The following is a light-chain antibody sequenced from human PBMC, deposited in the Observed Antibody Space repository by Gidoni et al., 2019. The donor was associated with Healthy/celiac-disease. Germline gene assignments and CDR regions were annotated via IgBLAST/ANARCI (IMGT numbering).Light chain of an antibody. V-gene: IGLV2-14*03. CDR2: DVS. CDR3: SSYTSRSTWV. J-gene: IGLJ3*02. CDR1: SSYVGGYNY. Sequence: QSALTQPASVSGSPGQSSTISCSGTSSYVGGYNYVAWYQQHPGKAPKLMFYDVSNRPSGVSNLFSGSKSGNTASLTISVLQAEDDAAYYCSSYTSRSTWVFGGGTKLTVL.